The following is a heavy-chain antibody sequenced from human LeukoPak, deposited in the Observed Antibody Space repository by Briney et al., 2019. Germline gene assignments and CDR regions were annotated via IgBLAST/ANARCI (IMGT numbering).Heavy chain of an antibody. V-gene: IGHV4-39*07. D-gene: IGHD3-22*01. CDR2: MYYGGST. CDR3: ASYDYYDSTGYLLPFDY. J-gene: IGHJ4*02. CDR1: GGSISSNSYY. Sequence: SETLSLTCTVSGGSISSNSYYWGWIRQPPGKGLEWIGSMYYGGSTYYNPSLKSRVTISVDTSKNQFSLNLSSVTAADTAVYYCASYDYYDSTGYLLPFDYWGQGTLVTVSS.